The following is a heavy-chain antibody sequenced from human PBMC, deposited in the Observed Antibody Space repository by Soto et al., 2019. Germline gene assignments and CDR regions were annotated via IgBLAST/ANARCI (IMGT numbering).Heavy chain of an antibody. CDR2: IYYSGST. Sequence: VQLQESGPGLVKPSETLSLTCTVSGGSISSYYWSWIRQPPGKGLEWIGYIYYSGSTNYNPSLKSRVTISVDTSKNQFSLKLSSVTAADTAVYYCARGDSYDRLRYYYDSSGYYWFDYWGQGTLVTVSS. D-gene: IGHD3-22*01. V-gene: IGHV4-59*01. CDR3: ARGDSYDRLRYYYDSSGYYWFDY. CDR1: GGSISSYY. J-gene: IGHJ4*02.